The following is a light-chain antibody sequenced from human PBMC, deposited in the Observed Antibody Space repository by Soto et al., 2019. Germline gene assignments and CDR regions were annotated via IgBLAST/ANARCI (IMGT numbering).Light chain of an antibody. J-gene: IGKJ1*01. CDR1: QSLNGY. CDR2: DAS. Sequence: VMTHSPDSLALSLGERATLSCRTSQSLNGYLAWYQQKPGQAPRLLIYDASNRATGIPARFSGSGSGTDFTLTISSLEPEDFAVYYCQQRSSWPTWTFGQGTKVDI. V-gene: IGKV3-11*01. CDR3: QQRSSWPTWT.